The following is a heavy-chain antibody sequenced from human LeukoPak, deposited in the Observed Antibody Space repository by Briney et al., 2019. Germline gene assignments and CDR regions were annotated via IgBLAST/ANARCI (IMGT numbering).Heavy chain of an antibody. V-gene: IGHV3-9*01. CDR2: ISWNSDII. Sequence: GGSLRLSCAASGFTFSTYSMNWVRQAPGKGLEWVSGISWNSDIIDYADSVKGRFTISRDNAKNSLYLQMNSLRSEDTALYYCGRISSGWYRGLFDYWGLGTLVTVSS. D-gene: IGHD6-19*01. CDR1: GFTFSTYS. J-gene: IGHJ4*02. CDR3: GRISSGWYRGLFDY.